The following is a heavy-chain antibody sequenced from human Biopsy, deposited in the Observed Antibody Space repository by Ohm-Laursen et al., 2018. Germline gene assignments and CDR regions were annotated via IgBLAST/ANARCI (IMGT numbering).Heavy chain of an antibody. J-gene: IGHJ4*02. D-gene: IGHD3-10*01. V-gene: IGHV3-53*01. CDR3: ARQFASGRFYFDY. CDR1: GFTVSTTY. CDR2: SATGAAT. Sequence: SLRLSCTASGFTVSTTYMSWVRRAPGKGLEWVSTASATGAATYYADSVKGRFIISRDNSKNTLYLQMDILRADDSAIYYCARQFASGRFYFDYWGQGTRVTVSS.